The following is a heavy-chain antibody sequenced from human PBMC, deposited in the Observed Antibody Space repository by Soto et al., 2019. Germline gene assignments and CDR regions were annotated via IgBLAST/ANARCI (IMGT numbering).Heavy chain of an antibody. V-gene: IGHV1-69*13. Sequence: ASVEVSCKASGDTLSNFAISWVRQAPGQGLEWMGGIIPVFLAAKYAQKFQGRVTITADESTNTAYMELRNLTSEDTAVYYCARVQQWLVAWWFDPWGQGTLVTVSS. J-gene: IGHJ5*02. CDR1: GDTLSNFA. CDR3: ARVQQWLVAWWFDP. CDR2: IIPVFLAA. D-gene: IGHD6-19*01.